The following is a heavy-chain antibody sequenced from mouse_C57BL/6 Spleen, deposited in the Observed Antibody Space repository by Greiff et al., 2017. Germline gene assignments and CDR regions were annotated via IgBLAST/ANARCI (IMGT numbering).Heavy chain of an antibody. Sequence: EVKLMESGPELVKPGASVKIPCKASGYTFTNYNMDWVKQSHGKSLEWIGDINPNNGGTIYNQKFKGKATLTVDKYSSPAYMELRSLRSEDSAVYYVARGKCYGSSLYFDYWGQGTTLTVAS. CDR3: ARGKCYGSSLYFDY. CDR2: INPNNGGT. CDR1: GYTFTNYN. J-gene: IGHJ2*01. D-gene: IGHD1-1*01. V-gene: IGHV1-18*01.